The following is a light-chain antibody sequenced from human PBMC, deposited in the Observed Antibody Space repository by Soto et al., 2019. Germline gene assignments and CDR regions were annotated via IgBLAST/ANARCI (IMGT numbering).Light chain of an antibody. CDR1: SGSVSTSYY. J-gene: IGLJ3*02. Sequence: QTVVTQEPSFSVSPGGTVTLTCGLSSGSVSTSYYPSWYQQTPGQAPRTLIYSTNTRSSGVPDRFSGSILGNKAALTITGAQADDESDYYCVLYMGSGISKEMFGGGTKVTVL. CDR3: VLYMGSGISKEM. V-gene: IGLV8-61*01. CDR2: STN.